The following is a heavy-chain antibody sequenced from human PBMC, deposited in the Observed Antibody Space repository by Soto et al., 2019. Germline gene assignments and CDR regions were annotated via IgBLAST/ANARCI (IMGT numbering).Heavy chain of an antibody. D-gene: IGHD2-2*01. V-gene: IGHV3-30*18. CDR2: ISYDGTNK. CDR3: AKWDCSSTSCYRFSLDY. Sequence: QVQLVESGGGVVQPGRSLRLSCAASGFTFSTYGMHWVRQAPGKGLEWVAVISYDGTNKYYADSVKGRFTISRDNSKNTLYLQMNSLRAEDTAVCYCAKWDCSSTSCYRFSLDYWGQGTLVTVSS. J-gene: IGHJ4*02. CDR1: GFTFSTYG.